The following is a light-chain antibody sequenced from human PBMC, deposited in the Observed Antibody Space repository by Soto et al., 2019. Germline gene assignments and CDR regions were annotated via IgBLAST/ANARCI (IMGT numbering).Light chain of an antibody. Sequence: EIVMTQSPATLSVSPGERATLSCRASQSVYNNLAWYQQKPGQAPRLLIYGASTRATGIPARFSGSGSGTDFTLTISSLEPEDFAFYYCQQRKDWPLTFGGGTRVEI. V-gene: IGKV3-15*01. J-gene: IGKJ4*01. CDR1: QSVYNN. CDR3: QQRKDWPLT. CDR2: GAS.